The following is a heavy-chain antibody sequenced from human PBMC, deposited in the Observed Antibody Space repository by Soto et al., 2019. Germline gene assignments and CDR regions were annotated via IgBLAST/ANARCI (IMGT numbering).Heavy chain of an antibody. CDR2: IYPGDSDT. V-gene: IGHV5-51*01. D-gene: IGHD1-26*01. J-gene: IGHJ4*02. CDR3: ARPRSSGSPRVSDY. Sequence: GESLKISCKGSGYSFTSYWIGWVRQMPGKGLEWMGIIYPGDSDTKYSPSFQGQVTISADKSISTAYLQRSSLKAPDTAMYYCARPRSSGSPRVSDYWGQGTLVTVSS. CDR1: GYSFTSYW.